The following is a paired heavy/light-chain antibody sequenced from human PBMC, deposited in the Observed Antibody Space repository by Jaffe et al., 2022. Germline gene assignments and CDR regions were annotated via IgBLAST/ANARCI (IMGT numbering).Light chain of an antibody. CDR1: QSVSSN. CDR3: QQYNNWPLT. CDR2: GAS. V-gene: IGKV3-15*01. J-gene: IGKJ5*01. Sequence: EIVMTQSPATLSVSPGERATLSCRASQSVSSNLAWYQQKPGQAPRLLIYGASTRATGIPARFSGSGSGTEFTLTISSLQSEDFAVYYCQQYNNWPLTFGQGTRLEIK.
Heavy chain of an antibody. CDR2: IKSKTDGGTT. V-gene: IGHV3-15*01. D-gene: IGHD3-16*02. Sequence: EVQLVESGGGLVKPGGSLRLSCAASGFTFSNAWMSWVRQAPGKGLEWVGRIKSKTDGGTTDYAAPVKGRFTISRDDSKNTLYLQMNSLKTEDTAVYYCTTGVGDYIWGSYRGLGLHWFDPWGQGTLVTVSS. J-gene: IGHJ5*02. CDR3: TTGVGDYIWGSYRGLGLHWFDP. CDR1: GFTFSNAW.